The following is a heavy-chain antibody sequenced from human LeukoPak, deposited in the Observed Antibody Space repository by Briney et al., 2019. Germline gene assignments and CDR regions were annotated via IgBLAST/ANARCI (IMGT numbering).Heavy chain of an antibody. V-gene: IGHV3-49*04. CDR2: IRSKAYGEAT. CDR3: TRNLPGDS. J-gene: IGHJ5*01. Sequence: PGRSLRLSCTGSGFTFGDYAMGWVRQAPGRGLEWVGFIRSKAYGEATEYAASVKDRFTISRDDSKSIAYLQMNSLTTEDTAVYYCTRNLPGDSWGQGTLVTVSS. CDR1: GFTFGDYA.